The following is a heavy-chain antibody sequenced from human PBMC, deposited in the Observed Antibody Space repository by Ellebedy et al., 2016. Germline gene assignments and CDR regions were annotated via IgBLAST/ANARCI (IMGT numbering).Heavy chain of an antibody. CDR3: ARKPTGRSFDY. CDR1: RYTFTDYY. J-gene: IGHJ4*02. D-gene: IGHD1-26*01. V-gene: IGHV1-2*02. Sequence: ASVKVSXKAFRYTFTDYYIHWVRQPPGQGLEWMGLINPNSGARQSIQKFQDRLTMTSDTSITTVFLDLTGLRYDDTAVYYCARKPTGRSFDYWGQGTLVTVSS. CDR2: INPNSGAR.